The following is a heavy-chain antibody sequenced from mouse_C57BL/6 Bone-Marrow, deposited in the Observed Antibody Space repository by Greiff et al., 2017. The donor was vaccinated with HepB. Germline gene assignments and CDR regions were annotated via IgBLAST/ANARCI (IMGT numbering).Heavy chain of an antibody. CDR3: AREAGTWYFDV. CDR1: GYTFTSYW. D-gene: IGHD4-1*01. J-gene: IGHJ1*03. CDR2: IDPSDSYT. V-gene: IGHV1-69*01. Sequence: QVQLQQPGAELVMPGASVKLSCKASGYTFTSYWMHWVKQRPGQGLEWIGEIDPSDSYTNYNQKFKGKSTLTVDRSSSTAYMQLSSLTSEDSAVYYCAREAGTWYFDVWGTGTTVTVSS.